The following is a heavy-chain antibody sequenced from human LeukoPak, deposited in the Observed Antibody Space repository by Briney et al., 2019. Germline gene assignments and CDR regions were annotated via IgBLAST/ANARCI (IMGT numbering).Heavy chain of an antibody. Sequence: SETLSLTCPVSGYSISSGYYWGWLRQPPGTGLEWIGSMFHSGSTYYNPSLKSRVTMSVDTSKNQFSLKLSSVTAADTAVYYCARVRYNWNRDFDYWGQGTLVTVSS. CDR2: MFHSGST. CDR3: ARVRYNWNRDFDY. D-gene: IGHD1-20*01. CDR1: GYSISSGYY. J-gene: IGHJ4*02. V-gene: IGHV4-38-2*02.